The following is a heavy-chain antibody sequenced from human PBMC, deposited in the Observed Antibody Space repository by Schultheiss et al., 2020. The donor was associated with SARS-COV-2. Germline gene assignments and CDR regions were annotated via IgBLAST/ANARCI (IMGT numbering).Heavy chain of an antibody. Sequence: SETLSLTCAVYGGSFSGYYWSWIRQPPGKGLEWIGEINHSGSTNYNPSLKSRVTISVDKSKNQFSLKLSSVTAADTAVYYCARGRIVVPAAMRRSGNIDYWGQGTLVTVSS. V-gene: IGHV4-34*01. CDR3: ARGRIVVPAAMRRSGNIDY. D-gene: IGHD2-2*01. CDR1: GGSFSGYY. CDR2: INHSGST. J-gene: IGHJ4*02.